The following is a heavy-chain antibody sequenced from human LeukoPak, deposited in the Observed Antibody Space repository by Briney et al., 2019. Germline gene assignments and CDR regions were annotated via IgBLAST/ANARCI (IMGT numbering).Heavy chain of an antibody. CDR1: GGSFSGYY. J-gene: IGHJ6*02. Sequence: SETLSLTCAVYGGSFSGYYWSWIRQPPGKGLEWIGEINHSGSTNYNPSLKSRVTISVDTSKNQFSLKLSSATAADTAVYYCARLRFLEWSYYYYYGMDVWGQGTTVTVSS. D-gene: IGHD3-3*01. CDR2: INHSGST. CDR3: ARLRFLEWSYYYYYGMDV. V-gene: IGHV4-34*01.